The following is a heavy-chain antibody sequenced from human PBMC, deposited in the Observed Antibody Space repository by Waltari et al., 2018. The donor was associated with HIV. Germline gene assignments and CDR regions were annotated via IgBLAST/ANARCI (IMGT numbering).Heavy chain of an antibody. J-gene: IGHJ2*01. Sequence: AQLLHSGDKYIKPGGSLRLSCVASGFSLSSYSVTWIRQTQRKGLDGGFYMGTTLMARYYAELLRARFTVFMDKAKQSVYLQISNLHDEDSGIYFCARGLSYVDGKPLPWYLDVWGRGSRVTVAS. CDR1: GFSLSSYS. D-gene: IGHD3-16*01. V-gene: IGHV3-11*04. CDR2: MGTTLMAR. CDR3: ARGLSYVDGKPLPWYLDV.